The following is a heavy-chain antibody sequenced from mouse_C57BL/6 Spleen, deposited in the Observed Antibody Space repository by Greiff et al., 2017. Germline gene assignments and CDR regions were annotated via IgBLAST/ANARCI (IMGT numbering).Heavy chain of an antibody. CDR3: TGGMMDY. Sequence: QVQLQQSGAELVRPGASVTLSCRASGYTFTDYEMHWVKQTPVHGLEWIGAIDPETGGTAYNQKFKGKAILTADKSSSTAYMQLRSLTSEDSAVYDCTGGMMDYWGQGTSVTVSS. V-gene: IGHV1-15*01. J-gene: IGHJ4*01. CDR2: IDPETGGT. CDR1: GYTFTDYE.